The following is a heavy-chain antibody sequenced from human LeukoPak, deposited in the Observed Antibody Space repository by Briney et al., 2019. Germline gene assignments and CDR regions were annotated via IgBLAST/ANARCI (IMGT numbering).Heavy chain of an antibody. J-gene: IGHJ3*02. CDR2: VYHSGST. D-gene: IGHD2-21*02. Sequence: SETLSLTCAVSGGSISSSYWWSWVRQPPGKGLKWIGEVYHSGSTNYNPSLRSRVTISVDKSKNQFSLRLSSVTAADTAVYYRAGAYCGGDCYSGRTFDIWGQGTMVTVSS. V-gene: IGHV4-4*02. CDR3: AGAYCGGDCYSGRTFDI. CDR1: GGSISSSYW.